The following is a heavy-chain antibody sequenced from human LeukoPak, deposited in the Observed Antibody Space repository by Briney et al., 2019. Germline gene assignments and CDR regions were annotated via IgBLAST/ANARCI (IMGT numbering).Heavy chain of an antibody. J-gene: IGHJ4*02. D-gene: IGHD1-26*01. V-gene: IGHV3-30-3*01. CDR2: ISYVGSNK. CDR3: ARDEAAYSGSPLDY. CDR1: GFTFSSYA. Sequence: GGSLRLSCAASGFTFSSYAMHWVRQAPGKGLEWVAVISYVGSNKYYADSVKGRFTISRDNSKNTLYLQMNSLRAEDTAVYYCARDEAAYSGSPLDYWGQGTLVTVSS.